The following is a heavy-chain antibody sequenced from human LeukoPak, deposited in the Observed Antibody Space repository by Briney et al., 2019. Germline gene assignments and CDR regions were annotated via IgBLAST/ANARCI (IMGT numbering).Heavy chain of an antibody. V-gene: IGHV4-39*01. CDR2: IYYGGTT. Sequence: SETLSLTCSVSGGSISSSSFYWGWIRQPPGRGLELIGSIYYGGTTYSNPSLESRVTISIDTSKNQFSLNLSSVTAADTAVYYCARQHGGINTGYYYMDVWGKGTTVTVSS. CDR1: GGSISSSSFY. CDR3: ARQHGGINTGYYYMDV. D-gene: IGHD3-16*01. J-gene: IGHJ6*03.